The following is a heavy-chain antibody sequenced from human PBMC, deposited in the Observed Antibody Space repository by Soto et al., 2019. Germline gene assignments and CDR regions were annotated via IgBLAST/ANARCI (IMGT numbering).Heavy chain of an antibody. V-gene: IGHV1-46*01. CDR3: ARAFGVAILRFDS. D-gene: IGHD3-3*01. CDR1: GHTFTSYQ. J-gene: IGHJ4*02. CDR2: INPSGGST. Sequence: QVQLVQSGAEVRRPGASVKVSCKASGHTFTSYQFHWVRQAPGQGLEWMGIINPSGGSTNYAQKFQGSVTITRDTSTSNVHMELSSLRSEDTAVFYCARAFGVAILRFDSWGQGTLVTVSS.